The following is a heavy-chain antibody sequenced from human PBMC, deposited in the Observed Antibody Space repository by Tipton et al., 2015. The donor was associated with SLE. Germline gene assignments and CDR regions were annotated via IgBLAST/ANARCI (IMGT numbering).Heavy chain of an antibody. V-gene: IGHV4-39*07. CDR1: GGSISSSDYY. J-gene: IGHJ2*01. Sequence: TLSLTCTISGGSISSSDYYWGWIRQPPGKGLEWIGSMYYRGSTYYNPSLESRVTMSLDTSKNQFSLKLNSVTAADTAVYYCARGVRIAVVKSWYFDLWGRGTLVTVSS. CDR3: ARGVRIAVVKSWYFDL. CDR2: MYYRGST. D-gene: IGHD6-19*01.